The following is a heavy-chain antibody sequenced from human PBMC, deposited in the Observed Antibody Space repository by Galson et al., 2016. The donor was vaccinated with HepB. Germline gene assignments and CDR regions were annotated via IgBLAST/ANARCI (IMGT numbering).Heavy chain of an antibody. CDR3: ARDEGRGWFDP. J-gene: IGHJ5*02. Sequence: SLRLSCAASGFTLSSFSMNWVRQAPGKGLEWVSTIFTGGNTYYADSVKGRFTISRDYSKNTMSLQMNSLRAEDTAVYYCARDEGRGWFDPWGQGTLVTVSS. CDR2: IFTGGNT. V-gene: IGHV3-53*01. D-gene: IGHD2-15*01. CDR1: GFTLSSFS.